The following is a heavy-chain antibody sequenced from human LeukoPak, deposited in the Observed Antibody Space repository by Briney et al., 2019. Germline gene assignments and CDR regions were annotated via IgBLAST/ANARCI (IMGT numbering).Heavy chain of an antibody. D-gene: IGHD3-22*01. J-gene: IGHJ3*01. CDR3: ARHRGYERTGYYFLDAFDF. CDR1: GGSISSYY. CDR2: IYISGST. Sequence: SETLSLTCTVSGGSISSYYWSWIRQPPGKGLEWIGYIYISGSTDYNPSLKSRVTISLDTSKNLFSLKLSSLTAADTAVYYCARHRGYERTGYYFLDAFDFWGQGTTVTVSS. V-gene: IGHV4-4*09.